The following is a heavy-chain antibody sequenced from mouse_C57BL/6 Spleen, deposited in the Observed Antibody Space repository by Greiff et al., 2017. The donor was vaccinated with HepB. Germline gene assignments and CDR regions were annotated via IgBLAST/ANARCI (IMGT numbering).Heavy chain of an antibody. CDR1: GFTFSSYA. CDR3: TSPYYGSSYDYYAMDY. J-gene: IGHJ4*01. CDR2: ISSGGDYI. D-gene: IGHD1-1*01. V-gene: IGHV5-9-1*02. Sequence: EVQVVESGEGLVKPGGSLKLSCAASGFTFSSYAMSWVRQTPEKRLEWVAYISSGGDYIYYADTVKGRFTISRDNARNTLYLQMSSLKSEDTAMYYCTSPYYGSSYDYYAMDYWGQGTSVTVSS.